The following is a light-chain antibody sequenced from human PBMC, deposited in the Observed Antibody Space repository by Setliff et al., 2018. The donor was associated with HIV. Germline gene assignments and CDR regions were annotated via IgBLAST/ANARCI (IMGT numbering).Light chain of an antibody. CDR3: QVWDSSSDHHV. CDR2: DDN. V-gene: IGLV3-21*03. J-gene: IGLJ1*01. Sequence: SYELIQPPSVSVAPGKTARITCGGNNIGSKSVHWYQQKPGQAPVLVVYDDNDRPSGIPERFSGSNSGNTATLTISRVEVGDEADYYCQVWDSSSDHHVFGTGTKVTVL. CDR1: NIGSKS.